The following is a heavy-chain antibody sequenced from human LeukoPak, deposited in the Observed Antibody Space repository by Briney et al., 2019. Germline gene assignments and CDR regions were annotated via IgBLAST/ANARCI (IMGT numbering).Heavy chain of an antibody. J-gene: IGHJ4*02. V-gene: IGHV4-39*01. D-gene: IGHD3-10*01. Sequence: SETLSLTCTVSGGSIISSSYYWGWIRQPPGRGLEWIGNIYYSGNPYYNPSLKGRVTISVDTSKNQFSPKLSSVTAADTAVYYCARHENGDNYFDNWGQGTLVSVSA. CDR2: IYYSGNP. CDR3: ARHENGDNYFDN. CDR1: GGSIISSSYY.